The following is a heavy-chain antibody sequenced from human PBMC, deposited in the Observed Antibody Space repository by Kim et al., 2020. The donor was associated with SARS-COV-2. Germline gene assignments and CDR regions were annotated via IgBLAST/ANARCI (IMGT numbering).Heavy chain of an antibody. V-gene: IGHV3-23*01. CDR1: GFTVSIYA. Sequence: GGSLRLSCAASGFTVSIYAMSWVRQAPGKGLEYISGIIGSGDTTYNAAAVRGLFTISRDNSKNKLYLQMNSLRVEDTAGYYCARDKVWGSSNVDWGQGTLVSVSS. J-gene: IGHJ4*02. CDR2: IIGSGDTT. D-gene: IGHD6-13*01. CDR3: ARDKVWGSSNVD.